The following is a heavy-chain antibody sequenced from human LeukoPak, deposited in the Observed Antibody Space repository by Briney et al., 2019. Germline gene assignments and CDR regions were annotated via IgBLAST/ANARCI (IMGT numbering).Heavy chain of an antibody. CDR1: GFTFDDYT. Sequence: PGGSLRLSCAASGFTFDDYTMHWVRQAPGKGLEWVAYIQNDGSNEQYADSVKGRFTISRENAKNSLYLQMNSLRAGDTAVYYCARVRKYSGYYSWYFDLWGRGTLVTVSS. V-gene: IGHV3-30*14. CDR3: ARVRKYSGYYSWYFDL. CDR2: IQNDGSNE. D-gene: IGHD5-12*01. J-gene: IGHJ2*01.